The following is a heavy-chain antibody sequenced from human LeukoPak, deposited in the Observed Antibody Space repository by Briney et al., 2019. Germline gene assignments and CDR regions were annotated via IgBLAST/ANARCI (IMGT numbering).Heavy chain of an antibody. J-gene: IGHJ4*02. CDR1: GFTFSSYG. D-gene: IGHD6-19*01. CDR3: ARGIGVAGYYSDY. CDR2: ISYDGSNK. V-gene: IGHV3-30*06. Sequence: PGGSLRLSCAASGFTFSSYGMHWVRQAPGKGLEWVAVISYDGSNKYYADSVKGRFTISRNNSKNTLYLQMNSLRAEDTAVYYCARGIGVAGYYSDYWGQGTLVTVSS.